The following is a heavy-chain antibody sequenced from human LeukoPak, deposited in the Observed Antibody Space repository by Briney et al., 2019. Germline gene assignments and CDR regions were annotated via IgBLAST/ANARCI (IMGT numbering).Heavy chain of an antibody. CDR1: GFTFSSYA. J-gene: IGHJ4*02. V-gene: IGHV3-23*01. D-gene: IGHD6-19*01. CDR2: ISGSGSST. CDR3: ATRGYTSGWYSFGY. Sequence: GGSLRLSCAASGFTFSSYAMSWVRQAPGKGLEWVSTISGSGSSTSYADSVKGRFTISRDNSKNTLYLQMNSLRAEDTALYYCATRGYTSGWYSFGYWGQGTLVTVSS.